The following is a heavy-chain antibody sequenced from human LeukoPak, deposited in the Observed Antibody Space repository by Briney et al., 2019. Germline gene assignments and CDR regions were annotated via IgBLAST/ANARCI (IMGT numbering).Heavy chain of an antibody. Sequence: PSETLSLTCAVYGGSFSGYYWTWIRQPPGKGLEWIGEINHSGSTNYNPSLKSRVTISVDTSKNQFSLKLSSVTAADTAVYYCARESFLYGMDVWGQGTTVTVSS. CDR3: ARESFLYGMDV. V-gene: IGHV4-34*01. CDR1: GGSFSGYY. J-gene: IGHJ6*02. CDR2: INHSGST. D-gene: IGHD3-10*01.